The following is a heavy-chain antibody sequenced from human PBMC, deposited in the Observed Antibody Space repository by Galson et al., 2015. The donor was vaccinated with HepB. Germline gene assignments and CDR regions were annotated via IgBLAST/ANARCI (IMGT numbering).Heavy chain of an antibody. D-gene: IGHD5-18*01. CDR1: GFTFSSYA. CDR3: ARDPRGYSYGGPLGY. CDR2: ISYDGSNK. Sequence: SLRLSCAASGFTFSSYAMHWVRQAPGKGLEWVAVISYDGSNKYYADSVKGRFTISRDNSKNTLYLQINSLKAEDTAVYYCARDPRGYSYGGPLGYWGQGTLVTVSS. J-gene: IGHJ4*02. V-gene: IGHV3-30*04.